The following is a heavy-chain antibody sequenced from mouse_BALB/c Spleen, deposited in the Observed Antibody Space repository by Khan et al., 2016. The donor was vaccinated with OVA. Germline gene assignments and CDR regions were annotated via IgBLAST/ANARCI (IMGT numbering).Heavy chain of an antibody. V-gene: IGHV7-3*02. CDR1: GFTFTDYY. D-gene: IGHD1-1*01. CDR2: IRNIANGYTT. CDR3: ARETVVDIYWYLDV. J-gene: IGHJ1*01. Sequence: EVELVESGGGLVQSGGSLRLSCATSGFTFTDYYMSWVRQPPGKALEWLGFIRNIANGYTTEYSASVKGRFTISRDNSQSIVYLQMNTLRAEDSATYYCARETVVDIYWYLDVWGAGTTVTVSS.